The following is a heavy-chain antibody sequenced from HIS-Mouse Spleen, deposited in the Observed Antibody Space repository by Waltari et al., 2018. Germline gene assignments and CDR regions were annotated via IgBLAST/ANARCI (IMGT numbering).Heavy chain of an antibody. Sequence: QVTLRESGPALVKPTQTLTLTCTFSGFSLSTSRMSVSWIRPPPGKALEWLARIEWDDDKYYSTSLKTRLTISRDTSKNQVVLTMTNMDPLDTATYYCARIAEGYTSGWYAFDYWGQGTLVTVSS. V-gene: IGHV2-70*15. CDR1: GFSLSTSRMS. CDR2: IEWDDDK. CDR3: ARIAEGYTSGWYAFDY. J-gene: IGHJ4*02. D-gene: IGHD6-19*01.